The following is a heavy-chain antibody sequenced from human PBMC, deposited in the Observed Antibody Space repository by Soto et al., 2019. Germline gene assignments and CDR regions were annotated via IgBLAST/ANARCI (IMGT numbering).Heavy chain of an antibody. J-gene: IGHJ4*02. CDR3: ATSYGNAWYTY. D-gene: IGHD6-13*01. Sequence: SETLSLTCAVYGGSFSGYYWSWIRQPPGKGLEWIGEINHSGSTNYNPSLKSRVTISVDRSKNQFTLQLTSVTVADTAVYYCATSYGNAWYTYWGQGTQVTVSS. V-gene: IGHV4-34*01. CDR2: INHSGST. CDR1: GGSFSGYY.